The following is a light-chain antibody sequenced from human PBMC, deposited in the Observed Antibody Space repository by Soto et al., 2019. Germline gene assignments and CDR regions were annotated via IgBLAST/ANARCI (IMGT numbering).Light chain of an antibody. CDR1: TSNIGPNS. CDR3: ASWDDRLRGVV. J-gene: IGLJ2*01. CDR2: SDS. Sequence: QSVLPQPPSASGTPGQGVIISCSGSTSNIGPNSVYWYQQLPGTAPKLLIYSDSQRPSGVPDRFSGSKSGISASLAISGLRSEDEADYYCASWDDRLRGVVFGGGTQLTVL. V-gene: IGLV1-47*02.